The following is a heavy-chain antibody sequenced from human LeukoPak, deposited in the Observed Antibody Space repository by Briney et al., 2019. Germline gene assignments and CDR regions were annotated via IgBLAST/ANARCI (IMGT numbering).Heavy chain of an antibody. CDR1: GFTFSNYA. CDR3: ARSVYDSGGYYRVLDY. D-gene: IGHD3-22*01. Sequence: GGSLRLSCAGSGFTFSNYAMTWVRQAPGKGLVWVSRIDSDGSTTSYADSVKGRFTISRDNAKNTLFLQMNSLRAEDTAAYYCARSVYDSGGYYRVLDYWGQGTLVTVSS. J-gene: IGHJ4*02. CDR2: IDSDGSTT. V-gene: IGHV3-74*01.